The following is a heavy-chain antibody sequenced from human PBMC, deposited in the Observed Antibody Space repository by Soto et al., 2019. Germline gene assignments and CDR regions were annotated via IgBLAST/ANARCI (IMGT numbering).Heavy chain of an antibody. CDR3: AKDLRVWGDYTWFDP. V-gene: IGHV3-30*18. D-gene: IGHD3-10*01. J-gene: IGHJ5*02. Sequence: QVQLVESGGGVVQPGRSLRLSCAASGFTFSSYGMHWVRQAPGKGLEWVAVISYDGSNKYYADSVKGRFTTSRDNSKNTLYLPMNSLRAEDTAVYYCAKDLRVWGDYTWFDPWGQGTLVTVSS. CDR1: GFTFSSYG. CDR2: ISYDGSNK.